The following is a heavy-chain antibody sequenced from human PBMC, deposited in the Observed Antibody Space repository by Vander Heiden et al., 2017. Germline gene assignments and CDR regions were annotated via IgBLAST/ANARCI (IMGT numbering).Heavy chain of an antibody. D-gene: IGHD3-10*01. CDR3: ARSRVGASGSYAY. J-gene: IGHJ4*02. CDR2: ISSSGSTI. V-gene: IGHV3-11*01. CDR1: EFTFSDYY. Sequence: QVQLVESGGGLVKPGGSLRISCADSEFTFSDYYMSWIRQAPGKGLKWVSYISSSGSTIYYADSMKGRFTISRDNAKNSLYLQMNSLRAEDTAVYYCARSRVGASGSYAYWGQGTLVTVSS.